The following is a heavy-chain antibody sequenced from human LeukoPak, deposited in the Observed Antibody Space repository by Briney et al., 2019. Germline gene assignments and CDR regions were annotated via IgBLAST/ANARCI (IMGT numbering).Heavy chain of an antibody. J-gene: IGHJ4*02. Sequence: PGRSLRLSCAASGFTFDDYAMHWVRQAPGKGLKWVSGISWNSGSIGYADSVKGRFTISRDNAKDSLYLQMNSLRAEDAALYYCAKDMGSSGWCYFDYWGQGTLVTVSS. CDR1: GFTFDDYA. D-gene: IGHD6-19*01. CDR2: ISWNSGSI. V-gene: IGHV3-9*01. CDR3: AKDMGSSGWCYFDY.